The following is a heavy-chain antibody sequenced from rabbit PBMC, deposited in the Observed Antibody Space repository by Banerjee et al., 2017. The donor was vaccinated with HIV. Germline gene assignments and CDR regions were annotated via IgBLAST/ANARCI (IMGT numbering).Heavy chain of an antibody. Sequence: GFSFSNKCVMCWVRQAPGKGLEWIACINTSSGNTVYANWAKGRFTISKTSSTTVTLQMTSLTAADTATYFCARRSSSSGADYYPLWGQGTLVTVS. D-gene: IGHD1-1*01. CDR3: ARRSSSSGADYYPL. J-gene: IGHJ4*01. V-gene: IGHV1S40*01. CDR2: INTSSGNT. CDR1: GFSFSNKCV.